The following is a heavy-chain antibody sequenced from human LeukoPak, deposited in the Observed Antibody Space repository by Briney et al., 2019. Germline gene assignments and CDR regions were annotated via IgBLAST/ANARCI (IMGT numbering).Heavy chain of an antibody. CDR2: ITGSSGII. J-gene: IGHJ4*02. D-gene: IGHD4-23*01. V-gene: IGHV3-48*01. Sequence: PGGSLRLSCTASGFTFSDYSMNWVRQAPGKGLDWLSYITGSSGIIHYADSVKGRFTISRDNAKNSLYLQMNSLRAEDTAVYYCAKDGGPIVVTYDYWGPGTLVTVSS. CDR3: AKDGGPIVVTYDY. CDR1: GFTFSDYS.